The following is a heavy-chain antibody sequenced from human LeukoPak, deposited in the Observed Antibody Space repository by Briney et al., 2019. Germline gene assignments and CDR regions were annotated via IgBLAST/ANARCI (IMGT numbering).Heavy chain of an antibody. CDR1: GFTFSTYE. CDR2: ISSSGGTK. CDR3: AKAQWQQLVRGYFDY. J-gene: IGHJ4*02. D-gene: IGHD6-13*01. V-gene: IGHV3-48*03. Sequence: GGSLRLSCAASGFTFSTYEMNWVRQAPGKGLEWVSYISSSGGTKYYADSVKGRFTISRDNAKNSLYLQMNSLRAEDTAVYYCAKAQWQQLVRGYFDYWGQGTLVTVSS.